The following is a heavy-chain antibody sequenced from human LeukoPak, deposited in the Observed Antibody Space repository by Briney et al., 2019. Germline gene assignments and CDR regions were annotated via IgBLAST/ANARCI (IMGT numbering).Heavy chain of an antibody. D-gene: IGHD1-1*01. CDR1: GFAFSSYG. V-gene: IGHV3-30*18. CDR3: AEDNPSLEFNY. Sequence: GGSLRLSCAASGFAFSSYGMHWVRQAPGKGLEWVAVISYDGTNKYYADSVKGRFTISRDNSKNTLYLQMNSLRGEDTAVYYCAEDNPSLEFNYWGQGTLVTVSS. CDR2: ISYDGTNK. J-gene: IGHJ4*02.